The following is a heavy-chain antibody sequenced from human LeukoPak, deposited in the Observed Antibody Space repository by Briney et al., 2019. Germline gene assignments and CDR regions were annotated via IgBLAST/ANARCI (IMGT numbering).Heavy chain of an antibody. V-gene: IGHV4-59*01. CDR2: IYYSGST. CDR1: GGSISSYY. D-gene: IGHD3-22*01. Sequence: SETLSLTCTVSGGSISSYYWSWTRQPPGKGLEWIGYIYYSGSTNYNPSLKSRVTISVDTSKNQFSLKLSSVTAADTAVYYCARAGNYYDSSGYYSYYYMDVWGKGTTVTVSS. J-gene: IGHJ6*03. CDR3: ARAGNYYDSSGYYSYYYMDV.